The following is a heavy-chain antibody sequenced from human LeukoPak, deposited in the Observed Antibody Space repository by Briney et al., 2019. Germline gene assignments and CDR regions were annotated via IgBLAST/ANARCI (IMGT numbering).Heavy chain of an antibody. D-gene: IGHD6-13*01. CDR3: AKDRVTAAGYYFDY. Sequence: PGRSLRLSCAASGFTFSNYGMHWVRQAPGKGLEWVSVISFDGSAKYYADSVKGRFTISRDNSKNTLYLQITSLRAEDTAVYYCAKDRVTAAGYYFDYWGQGTLVTVSS. CDR2: ISFDGSAK. V-gene: IGHV3-30*18. CDR1: GFTFSNYG. J-gene: IGHJ4*02.